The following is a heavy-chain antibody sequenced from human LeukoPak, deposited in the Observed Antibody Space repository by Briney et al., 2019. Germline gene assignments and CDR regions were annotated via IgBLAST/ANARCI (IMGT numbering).Heavy chain of an antibody. J-gene: IGHJ3*02. D-gene: IGHD2/OR15-2a*01. CDR1: GFTFTTYW. CDR3: ARGFDAYYGFDI. V-gene: IGHV3-7*05. CDR2: INQDGIEK. Sequence: GGSLRLSCAASGFTFTTYWMSWVRQAPGKGLEWVANINQDGIEKYYVASVKGRFTISRDSAKNSMYVQMNSLRAEDTAVYYCARGFDAYYGFDIWGQGTMVTVSS.